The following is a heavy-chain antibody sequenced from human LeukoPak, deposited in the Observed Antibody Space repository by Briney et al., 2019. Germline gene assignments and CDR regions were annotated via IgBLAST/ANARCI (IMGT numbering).Heavy chain of an antibody. CDR1: GFTFSSYS. V-gene: IGHV3-21*01. CDR2: ISSSSSYI. J-gene: IGHJ4*02. Sequence: PGGSLRLSCAASGFTFSSYSMNWVRQAPGKGLEWVSSISSSSSYIYYADSVKGRFTISRDNAKNSLYLQMNSLRAEDTAVYYCARPLIVGAAGLDYWGQGTLVTVSS. D-gene: IGHD1-26*01. CDR3: ARPLIVGAAGLDY.